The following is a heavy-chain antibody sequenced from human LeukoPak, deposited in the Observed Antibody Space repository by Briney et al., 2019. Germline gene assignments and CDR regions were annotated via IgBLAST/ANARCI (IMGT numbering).Heavy chain of an antibody. CDR3: ARRYSGYVYYFDY. V-gene: IGHV4-59*12. J-gene: IGHJ4*02. CDR2: IYYSGST. D-gene: IGHD5-12*01. Sequence: SETLSLTCTVSGGSISSYYWSWIRQPPGKGLEWIGYIYYSGSTNYNPSLKSRVTISVDTSKNQFSPKLSSVTAADTAVYYCARRYSGYVYYFDYWGQGTLVTVSS. CDR1: GGSISSYY.